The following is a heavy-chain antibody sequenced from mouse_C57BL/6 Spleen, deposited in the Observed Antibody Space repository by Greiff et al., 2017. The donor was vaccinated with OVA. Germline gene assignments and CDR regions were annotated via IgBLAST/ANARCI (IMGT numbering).Heavy chain of an antibody. CDR2: IYPGDGDT. CDR3: AIWGKYPSYYAMGY. J-gene: IGHJ4*01. Sequence: QVQLQQSGPELVKPGASVKISCKASGYAFSSSWMNWVKQRPGKGLEWIGRIYPGDGDTNYNGKFKGKATLTADKSSSTAYMQLSSLTSEDSAVYICAIWGKYPSYYAMGYWGQGTSVTVSS. CDR1: GYAFSSSW. D-gene: IGHD2-1*01. V-gene: IGHV1-82*01.